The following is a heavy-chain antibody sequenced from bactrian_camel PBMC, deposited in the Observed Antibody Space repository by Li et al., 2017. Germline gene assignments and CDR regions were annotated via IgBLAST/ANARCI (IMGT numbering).Heavy chain of an antibody. CDR2: INSGGGST. V-gene: IGHV3S1*01. Sequence: HVQLVESGGTLVQPGGSLRLSCAASGYAISSGCLGWSRQAPGEGLEWVSDINSGGGSTYYADSVKGRFTISRDNAKNTLYLQLNSLNPEDTAMYFCSKLPSAQVYGWQYTTSRGQGTQVTVS. D-gene: IGHD5*01. CDR1: GYAISSGC. J-gene: IGHJ4*01. CDR3: SKLPSAQVYGWQYTTS.